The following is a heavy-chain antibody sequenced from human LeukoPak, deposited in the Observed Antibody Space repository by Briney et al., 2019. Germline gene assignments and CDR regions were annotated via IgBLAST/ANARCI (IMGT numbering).Heavy chain of an antibody. CDR3: ARDMSPVVVTARFDY. V-gene: IGHV3-30*03. Sequence: PGRSLRLSCAASGFTFSSYGMHWVRQAPGKGLEWVSFISYDGRNKYYADSEKGRFTISRDNSKNTLYLQMNSLRAEDTAVYYCARDMSPVVVTARFDYWGQGTLVTVSS. J-gene: IGHJ4*02. CDR1: GFTFSSYG. CDR2: ISYDGRNK. D-gene: IGHD2-21*02.